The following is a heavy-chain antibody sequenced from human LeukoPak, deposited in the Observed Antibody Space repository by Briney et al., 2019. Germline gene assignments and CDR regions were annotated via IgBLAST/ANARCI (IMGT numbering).Heavy chain of an antibody. CDR2: ISYDGSNK. Sequence: GRSLRLSCAASGFTFSSYAMHWVRQAPGKGLEWVAVISYDGSNKYYADSVKGRFTISRDNSKNTLYLQMNSLRAEDTAVYYCARGDCSSTSCPYYYYYYMDVWGKGTTVTVSS. D-gene: IGHD2-2*01. CDR3: ARGDCSSTSCPYYYYYYMDV. V-gene: IGHV3-30-3*01. CDR1: GFTFSSYA. J-gene: IGHJ6*03.